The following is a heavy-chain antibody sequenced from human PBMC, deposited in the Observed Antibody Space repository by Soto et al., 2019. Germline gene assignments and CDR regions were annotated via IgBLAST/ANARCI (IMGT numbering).Heavy chain of an antibody. CDR3: ARGGRIVLMNGMDV. CDR2: INAGNGNT. CDR1: GYTFTSYA. J-gene: IGHJ6*02. V-gene: IGHV1-3*01. D-gene: IGHD2-8*01. Sequence: QVQLVQSGAEVKKPGASVKVSCKASGYTFTSYAMHWVRQAPGQRLEWMGWINAGNGNTKYSQKFQGRVTITRDTSASTAYMELSSLRSEDTAVYYCARGGRIVLMNGMDVWGQGTTVTVSS.